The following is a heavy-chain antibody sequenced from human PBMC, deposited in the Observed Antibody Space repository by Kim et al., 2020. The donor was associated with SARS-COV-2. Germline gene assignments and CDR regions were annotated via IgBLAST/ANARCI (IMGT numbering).Heavy chain of an antibody. Sequence: YVGSVEGRLTISRDNPKNALYLQMNRLSAEEKAVYYCARDDPVIAPLDYWGQGTLVTVSS. V-gene: IGHV3-30*01. J-gene: IGHJ4*02. D-gene: IGHD2-21*01. CDR3: ARDDPVIAPLDY.